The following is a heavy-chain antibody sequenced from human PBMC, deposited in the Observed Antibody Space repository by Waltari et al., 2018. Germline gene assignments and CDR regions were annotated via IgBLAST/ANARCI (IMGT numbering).Heavy chain of an antibody. J-gene: IGHJ3*02. CDR1: GYPFTAYY. CDR2: INPNSGGT. V-gene: IGHV1-2*02. D-gene: IGHD6-13*01. CDR3: ASLRIAADDAFDI. Sequence: QVQLVQSGAEVKKPGASVKVSCKSSGYPFTAYYMHWVRQAPGQGLEWMGWINPNSGGTNYAQKFQGRVTMTRDTSITTAYMELSRLRSDDTAVYYCASLRIAADDAFDIWGQGTMVTVSS.